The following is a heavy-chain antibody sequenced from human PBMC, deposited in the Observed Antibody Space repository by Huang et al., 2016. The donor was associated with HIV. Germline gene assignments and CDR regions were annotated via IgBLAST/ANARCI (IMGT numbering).Heavy chain of an antibody. V-gene: IGHV4-34*01. J-gene: IGHJ4*02. CDR2: INHSGST. CDR3: AREPPDGFNKGFDY. D-gene: IGHD6-25*01. CDR1: GGSFGYYY. Sequence: QVQLQQWGAGLLKPSETLSLTCAVYGGSFGYYYWSWIRQPPGKGLEWIGEINHSGSTNYNPSLKSRVTISIDKSRNHFSLKLSSVTAADTAVYYCAREPPDGFNKGFDYWGQGTQVTVSS.